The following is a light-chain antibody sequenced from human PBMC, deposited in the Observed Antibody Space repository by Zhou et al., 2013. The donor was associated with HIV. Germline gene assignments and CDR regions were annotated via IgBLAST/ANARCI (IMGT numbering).Light chain of an antibody. CDR1: QGISSY. V-gene: IGKV1-9*01. J-gene: IGKJ4*01. CDR2: AAS. CDR3: QQYDRFPLT. Sequence: DIQLTQSPSFLSASVGDRVTITCRASQGISSYLAWYQQKPGKAPNLLIYAASTLQSGVPSRFSGSGSGTEFTLTISSLQPEDIATYYCQQYDRFPLTFGGGTKVEI.